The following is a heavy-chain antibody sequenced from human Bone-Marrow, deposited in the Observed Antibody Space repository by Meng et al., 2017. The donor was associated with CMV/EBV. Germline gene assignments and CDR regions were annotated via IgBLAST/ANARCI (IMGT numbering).Heavy chain of an antibody. V-gene: IGHV3-21*01. J-gene: IGHJ6*02. CDR3: ANLVGATAGGMDV. CDR2: ISSSISYI. D-gene: IGHD1-26*01. CDR1: GFTFSSYS. Sequence: GESLKISCAASGFTFSSYSMNWVRQAPGKGLEWVSSISSSISYIYYADSVKGRFTISRDNAKNSLYLQMNSLRAEDTAVYYCANLVGATAGGMDVWGQGTTVTVSS.